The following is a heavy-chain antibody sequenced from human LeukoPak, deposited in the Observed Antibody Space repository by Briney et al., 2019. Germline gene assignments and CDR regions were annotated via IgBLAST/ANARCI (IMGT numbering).Heavy chain of an antibody. J-gene: IGHJ6*02. CDR1: GFSLTTSGVG. CDR3: AHSGYDFWSGPTRYYYYGMDV. V-gene: IGHV2-5*01. CDR2: IYWSDDK. D-gene: IGHD3-3*01. Sequence: ESGPTLVKPTQTLTLTCTFSGFSLTTSGVGVGWVRQPPGKALEWLALIYWSDDKRYSPSLKSRLTITKDTSKNQVVLTMTNMDPVDTATYYCAHSGYDFWSGPTRYYYYGMDVWGQGTTVTVSS.